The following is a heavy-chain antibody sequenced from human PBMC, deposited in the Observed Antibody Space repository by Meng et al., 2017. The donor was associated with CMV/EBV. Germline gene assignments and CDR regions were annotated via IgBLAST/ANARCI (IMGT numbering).Heavy chain of an antibody. V-gene: IGHV3-30*04. J-gene: IGHJ4*02. D-gene: IGHD5-18*01. CDR2: ISYDGSNK. CDR1: GFTFSSYA. Sequence: AGFTFSSYALHWVRQAPGKGLEWVAVISYDGSNKYYADSVKGRFTISRDNSKNTLYRQMNSLRAEDTAVYYCARRVRGYSYGDVDYWGQGTLVTVSS. CDR3: ARRVRGYSYGDVDY.